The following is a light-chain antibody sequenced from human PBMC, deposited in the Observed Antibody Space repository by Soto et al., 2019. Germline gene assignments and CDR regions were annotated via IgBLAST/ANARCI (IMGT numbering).Light chain of an antibody. CDR2: GAS. CDR1: QSVSSSY. Sequence: EIVLTQSPGTLSLSPGERATLSCRASQSVSSSYLASYQQKPGQAPRLLIYGASSRTTGIPDRFNGSGSGADFTVTISRLEPEDFAVYYCQQYGSSPLTFGGGTKVEIK. V-gene: IGKV3-20*01. CDR3: QQYGSSPLT. J-gene: IGKJ4*01.